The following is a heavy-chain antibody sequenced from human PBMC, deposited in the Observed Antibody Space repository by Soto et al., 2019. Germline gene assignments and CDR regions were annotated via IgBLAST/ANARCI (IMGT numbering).Heavy chain of an antibody. J-gene: IGHJ4*02. CDR3: ARESTFLFDY. CDR1: GYTFTSYY. CDR2: INPGGIDI. Sequence: ASVKVSCKASGYTFTSYYMHWVRQAPGQGLEWMGIINPGGIDITYSQKFQGRVTMTRDTSTSTAYMELRSLRSDDTAVYYCARESTFLFDYWGQGTLVTISS. V-gene: IGHV1-46*01. D-gene: IGHD3-16*01.